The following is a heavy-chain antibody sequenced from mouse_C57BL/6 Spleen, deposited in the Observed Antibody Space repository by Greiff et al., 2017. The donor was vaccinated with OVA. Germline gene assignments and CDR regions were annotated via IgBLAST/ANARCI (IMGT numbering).Heavy chain of an antibody. CDR3: ARDHYGYNYFDY. V-gene: IGHV5-17*01. J-gene: IGHJ2*01. CDR1: GFTFSDYG. CDR2: ISSGSSTI. D-gene: IGHD2-2*01. Sequence: DVMLVESGGGLVKPGGSLKLSCAASGFTFSDYGMHWVRQAPEKGLEWVAYISSGSSTIYYADTVKGRFTISRDNAKNTLFLQMTSLRSEDTAMYYCARDHYGYNYFDYWGQGTTLTVSS.